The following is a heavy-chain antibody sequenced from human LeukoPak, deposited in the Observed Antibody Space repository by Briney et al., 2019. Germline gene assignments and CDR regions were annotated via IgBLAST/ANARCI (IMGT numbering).Heavy chain of an antibody. Sequence: GGTLRLSCAASGFTFSSYGMSWVRQAPRKGLEWVSNISSGGSTIYHADSVKGRFTISRDNAKNSLYLQMNSLRAEDTAVYYCARESRELLSHAFDIWGQGTMVTVSS. CDR2: ISSGGSTI. D-gene: IGHD1-26*01. CDR3: ARESRELLSHAFDI. CDR1: GFTFSSYG. J-gene: IGHJ3*02. V-gene: IGHV3-48*04.